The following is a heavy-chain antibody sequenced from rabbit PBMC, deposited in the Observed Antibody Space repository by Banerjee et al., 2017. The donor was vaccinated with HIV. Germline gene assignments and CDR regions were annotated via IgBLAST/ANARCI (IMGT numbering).Heavy chain of an antibody. J-gene: IGHJ4*01. Sequence: EESGGDLVKPEGSLTLTCTASGFSFSSSYWICWVRQAPGKGLEWIACIYTSSGTTYYTSWAKGRFTISKTSSTTVTLQMTSLTAADTATYLCAKWPSSSGYFNLWGPGTLVTVS. D-gene: IGHD1-1*01. CDR2: IYTSSGTT. CDR1: GFSFSSSYW. CDR3: AKWPSSSGYFNL. V-gene: IGHV1S45*01.